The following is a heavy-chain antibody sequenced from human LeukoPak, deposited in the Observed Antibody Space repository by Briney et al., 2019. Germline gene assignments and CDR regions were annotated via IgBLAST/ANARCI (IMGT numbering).Heavy chain of an antibody. D-gene: IGHD2-15*01. V-gene: IGHV4-59*01. CDR1: GGSISSYY. CDR2: IYYSGST. Sequence: SETLSLTCTVSGGSISSYYWSWIRQPPGKGLEWIGYIYYSGSTNYNPSLKSRVTISVDTSKNQFSLKLSSVTAEDTAVYYCATNPNVYCSGGSCPNYYYYYMDVWGKGTTVTISS. CDR3: ATNPNVYCSGGSCPNYYYYYMDV. J-gene: IGHJ6*03.